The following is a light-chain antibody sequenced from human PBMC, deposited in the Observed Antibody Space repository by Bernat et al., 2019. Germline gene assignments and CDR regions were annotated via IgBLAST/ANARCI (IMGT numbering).Light chain of an antibody. CDR3: QQYYTYPPT. Sequence: DIEMTQSPSSLSASIGDRVTINCRASQGISNSLAWFQQPPGKAPKSLIYAASSLRSGVPSKFSGGGSGTNFSLSINSLQPDDFATYYCQQYYTYPPTFGQRTRL. CDR1: QGISNS. J-gene: IGKJ5*01. CDR2: AAS. V-gene: IGKV1-16*02.